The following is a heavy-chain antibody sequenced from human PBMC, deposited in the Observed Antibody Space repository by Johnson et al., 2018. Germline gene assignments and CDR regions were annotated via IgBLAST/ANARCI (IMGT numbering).Heavy chain of an antibody. V-gene: IGHV3-49*03. CDR1: GFTFGDYA. J-gene: IGHJ6*02. Sequence: VQLVQSGGGLVQPGRSLRLSCTASGFTFGDYAMSCFRQAPGKGLEWVGFIRSKAYGGTTEYAASVKGRFTISRDDSKSIAYLQMNSLKTEDTAVYYCARDIGGVWGMDVWGQGTAVTVPS. CDR2: IRSKAYGGTT. CDR3: ARDIGGVWGMDV. D-gene: IGHD3-16*01.